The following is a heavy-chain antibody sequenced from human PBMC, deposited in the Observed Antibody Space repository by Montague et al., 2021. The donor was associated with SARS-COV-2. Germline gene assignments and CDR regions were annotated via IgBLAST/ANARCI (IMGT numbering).Heavy chain of an antibody. CDR1: GGSISSGDYY. Sequence: TLSLTCTVSGGSISSGDYYWSWIRQHPEKGLEWIGYFYNSGSVYYRPSLKSRVTISVDASKNQLSLKLTSVTAADTAVYYCARASFSGGYDVRWVAVVGRGEYWGQGTLVTVSS. CDR2: FYNSGSV. V-gene: IGHV4-31*03. CDR3: ARASFSGGYDVRWVAVVGRGEY. D-gene: IGHD6-19*01. J-gene: IGHJ4*02.